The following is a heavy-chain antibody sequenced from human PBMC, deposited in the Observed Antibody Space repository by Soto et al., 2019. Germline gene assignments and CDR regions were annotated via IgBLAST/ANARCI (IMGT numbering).Heavy chain of an antibody. V-gene: IGHV5-51*01. CDR1: GYSFTKYW. J-gene: IGHJ3*02. CDR3: ASTPQQWLVNGAFDI. Sequence: PGESLKISCKGSGYSFTKYWIGWVRQMPGKGLEWMGIIYPGDSDTRYSPSFQGQVTISADKSISTAYLQWSSLKASDTAMYYCASTPQQWLVNGAFDIWGQGTMVTVSS. CDR2: IYPGDSDT. D-gene: IGHD6-19*01.